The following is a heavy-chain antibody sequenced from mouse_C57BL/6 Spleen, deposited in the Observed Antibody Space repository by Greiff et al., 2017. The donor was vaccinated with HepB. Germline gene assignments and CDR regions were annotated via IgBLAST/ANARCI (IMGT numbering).Heavy chain of an antibody. D-gene: IGHD3-2*02. V-gene: IGHV5-4*01. CDR2: ISDGGSYT. CDR1: GFTFSSYA. CDR3: SRDAAQATLDYFDY. Sequence: EVMLVESGGGLVKPGGSLKLSCAASGFTFSSYAMSWVRQTPEKRLEWVATISDGGSYTYYPDNVKGRFTISRDNAKNNLYLQMSHLKSEDTAMYYFSRDAAQATLDYFDYWGQGTTLTVSS. J-gene: IGHJ2*01.